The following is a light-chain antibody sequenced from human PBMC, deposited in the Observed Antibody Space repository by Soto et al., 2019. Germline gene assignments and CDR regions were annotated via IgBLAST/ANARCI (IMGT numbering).Light chain of an antibody. J-gene: IGKJ4*01. V-gene: IGKV1-5*01. CDR2: DAS. CDR3: QQYNSYSAT. CDR1: QSISSW. Sequence: DIQMTQSPSTPSASVGDRVTITCRASQSISSWLAWYQQKPGKAPKLLIYDASSLESGVPSRFSGSGSGTEVTLTISSLQPDDFATYYCQQYNSYSATFGGGTKVEIK.